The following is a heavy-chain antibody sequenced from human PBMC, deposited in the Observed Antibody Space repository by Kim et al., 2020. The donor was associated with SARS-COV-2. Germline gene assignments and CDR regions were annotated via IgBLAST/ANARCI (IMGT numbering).Heavy chain of an antibody. D-gene: IGHD3-16*02. CDR2: INAGNGNT. CDR1: GYTFTSYA. V-gene: IGHV1-3*01. J-gene: IGHJ4*02. CDR3: ALLHLGGLSSKVWGFDY. Sequence: ASVKVSCKASGYTFTSYAMHWVRQAPGQRLEWMGWINAGNGNTKYSQKFQGRVTITRDTSASTAYMELSSLRSEDTAVYYCALLHLGGLSSKVWGFDYWGPETLVTVSS.